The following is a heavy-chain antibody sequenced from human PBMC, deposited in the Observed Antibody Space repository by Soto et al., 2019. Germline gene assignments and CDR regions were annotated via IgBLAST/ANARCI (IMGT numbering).Heavy chain of an antibody. V-gene: IGHV3-30-3*01. CDR1: GFTFSSYA. J-gene: IGHJ4*02. CDR2: ISYDGTTI. Sequence: VQLVESGGDVVQPGRSLRLSCAASGFTFSSYAMHWVRQAPGKGLEWVAVISYDGTTIHYADSVKGRFTISRDNSKNTVYLQMNSLRLDDPAVYYCARDNDYWGQGTRVTVSS. CDR3: ARDNDY.